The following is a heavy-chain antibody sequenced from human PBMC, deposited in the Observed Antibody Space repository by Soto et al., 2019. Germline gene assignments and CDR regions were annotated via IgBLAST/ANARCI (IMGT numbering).Heavy chain of an antibody. J-gene: IGHJ4*02. V-gene: IGHV4-34*01. CDR3: AGTTAMVQGSEY. D-gene: IGHD5-18*01. CDR1: GGSFSAYY. Sequence: SETLSLTCAASGGSFSAYYWSWIRQPPGRGLEWIGEINHNGNSNYNPALESRVTISVDTSKNQFSLKLISVTAADPAVYYCAGTTAMVQGSEYWGQGTLVTVSS. CDR2: INHNGNS.